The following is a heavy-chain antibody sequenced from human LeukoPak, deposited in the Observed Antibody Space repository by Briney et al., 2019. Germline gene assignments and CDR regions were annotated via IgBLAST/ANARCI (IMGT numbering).Heavy chain of an antibody. Sequence: PGGSLRLSCVVSGFTLSSYAMSWVRQAPGKGLEWVAATSSSDSGKYHADSVRGRFTISRDNSKNTVYLQMNSLRAEDAAVYYCAKGFASDYPLYYFDYWGQGTLVTVSS. CDR1: GFTLSSYA. D-gene: IGHD5-12*01. J-gene: IGHJ4*02. CDR3: AKGFASDYPLYYFDY. V-gene: IGHV3-23*01. CDR2: TSSSDSGK.